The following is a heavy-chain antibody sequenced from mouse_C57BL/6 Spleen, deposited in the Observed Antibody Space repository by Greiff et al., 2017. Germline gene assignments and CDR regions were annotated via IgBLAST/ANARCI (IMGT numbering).Heavy chain of an antibody. CDR2: IDPSDSYT. CDR1: GYTFTSYW. CDR3: TRRGPPVDGYFDV. V-gene: IGHV1-50*01. D-gene: IGHD1-1*01. J-gene: IGHJ1*03. Sequence: QVQLKQPGAELVKPGASVKLSCKASGYTFTSYWMQWVKQRPGQGLEWIGEIDPSDSYTNYNQKFKGKATLTVDTSSSTAYMQLSSLTSEDSAVYYGTRRGPPVDGYFDVWGTGTTVTVSS.